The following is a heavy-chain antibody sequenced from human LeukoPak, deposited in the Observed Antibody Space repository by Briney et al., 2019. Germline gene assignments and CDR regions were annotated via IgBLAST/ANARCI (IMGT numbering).Heavy chain of an antibody. J-gene: IGHJ4*02. CDR1: GFTFSSYA. Sequence: PGGSLRLSCAASGFTFSSYAMHWVRQAPGKGLEWVAVISYDGSNKYYADSVKGRFTISRDNSKNTLYLQMNSLRAEDTAVYYCARGRGSEATILRYWGQGTLVTVSS. CDR3: ARGRGSEATILRY. D-gene: IGHD5-12*01. V-gene: IGHV3-30-3*01. CDR2: ISYDGSNK.